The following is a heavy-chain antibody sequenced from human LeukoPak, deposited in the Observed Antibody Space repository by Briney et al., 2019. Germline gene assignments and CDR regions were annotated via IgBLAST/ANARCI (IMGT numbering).Heavy chain of an antibody. J-gene: IGHJ4*02. CDR2: ISWNSGSI. CDR3: ARNPIKTGTTDY. V-gene: IGHV3-9*01. Sequence: PGRSLRLSCAASGFTFDDYAMHWVRQAPGKGLEWVSGISWNSGSIGYADSVKGRFTISRDNAKNSLYLQMNSLRAEDTAVYYRARNPIKTGTTDYWGQGTLVTVSS. D-gene: IGHD1-7*01. CDR1: GFTFDDYA.